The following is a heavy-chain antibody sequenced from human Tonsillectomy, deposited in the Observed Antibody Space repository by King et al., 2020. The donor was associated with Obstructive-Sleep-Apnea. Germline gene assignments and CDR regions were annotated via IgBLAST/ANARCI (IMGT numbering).Heavy chain of an antibody. CDR3: ARGGTYYDILTGYTPVWYFDY. D-gene: IGHD3-9*01. Sequence: VQLVESGGGLVQPGGSLRLSFAASGFTFSSYDMHWVRQATGQVLEWVSPIGTVGDTYYPGSVKVRFTISRENAKNSLYLQMNGLRAGDTAVYYWARGGTYYDILTGYTPVWYFDYWGQGTLVTVSS. V-gene: IGHV3-13*04. J-gene: IGHJ4*02. CDR1: GFTFSSYD. CDR2: IGTVGDT.